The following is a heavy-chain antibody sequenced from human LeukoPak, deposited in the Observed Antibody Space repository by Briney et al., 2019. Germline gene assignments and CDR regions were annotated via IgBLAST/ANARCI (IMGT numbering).Heavy chain of an antibody. J-gene: IGHJ6*02. Sequence: PGGSLRLSCAASGFTFSSYGMHWVRQAPGKGLEWVAVIWYDGSNKYYADSVKGRFTISRDNSKNTLHLQMNSLRAEDTAVYYCARDVVAAAGRYYYYGMDVWGQGTTVTVSS. CDR1: GFTFSSYG. CDR3: ARDVVAAAGRYYYYGMDV. D-gene: IGHD6-13*01. V-gene: IGHV3-33*01. CDR2: IWYDGSNK.